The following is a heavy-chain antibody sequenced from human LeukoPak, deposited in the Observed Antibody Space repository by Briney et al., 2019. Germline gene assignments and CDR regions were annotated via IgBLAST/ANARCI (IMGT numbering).Heavy chain of an antibody. CDR1: GYTFTSYG. CDR3: ARDPPRRGSADLDWFDP. J-gene: IGHJ5*02. V-gene: IGHV1-18*01. CDR2: ISAYNGNT. D-gene: IGHD3/OR15-3a*01. Sequence: ASVNVSCKASGYTFTSYGISWVRQAPGQGLEGMGWISAYNGNTNYAQKLQGRVTMTTDTSTSTAYMELRSLRSDDTAVYYCARDPPRRGSADLDWFDPWGQGTLVTVSS.